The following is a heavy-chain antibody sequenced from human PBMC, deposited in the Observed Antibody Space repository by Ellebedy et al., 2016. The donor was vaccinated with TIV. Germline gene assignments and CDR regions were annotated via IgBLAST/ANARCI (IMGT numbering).Heavy chain of an antibody. CDR3: ASSPSGYEIPY. J-gene: IGHJ4*02. D-gene: IGHD5-12*01. Sequence: SETLSLXXNVSGGTISSTNYYWGWIRQSPEKGLEWIGSIYHSGSNYYNPSLKSRLTISLDTTKNQFSLRLDSVTAADTAVYYCASSPSGYEIPYWGQGTLVTVSS. V-gene: IGHV4-39*07. CDR2: IYHSGSN. CDR1: GGTISSTNYY.